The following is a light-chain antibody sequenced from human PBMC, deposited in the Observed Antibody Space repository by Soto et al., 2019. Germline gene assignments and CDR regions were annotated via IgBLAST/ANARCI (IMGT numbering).Light chain of an antibody. CDR2: FTN. CDR1: SGSVSTSHY. CDR3: VLFMGSATNWV. V-gene: IGLV8-61*01. Sequence: QTVVTQEPSFSVSPGGTVTLTCGLRSGSVSTSHYPSWYQQTTGQAQRSLIYFTNTRSSGVPARFSGYILGNKAALTITGAQADDDSVYYCVLFMGSATNWVFGGGTKLTVL. J-gene: IGLJ3*02.